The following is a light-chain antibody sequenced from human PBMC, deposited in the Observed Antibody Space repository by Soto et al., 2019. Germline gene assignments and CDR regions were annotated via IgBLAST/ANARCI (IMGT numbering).Light chain of an antibody. Sequence: EIVLTQSPATLSLSPGERATLSCRASQSVSSYLAWYQQKPGQAPRLLIYDASSRATGIPARFSGSGSGTDFTLTISRLEPEDFAVYYCQQYGSSPITFGQGTKV. CDR2: DAS. J-gene: IGKJ1*01. CDR1: QSVSSY. V-gene: IGKV3-20*01. CDR3: QQYGSSPIT.